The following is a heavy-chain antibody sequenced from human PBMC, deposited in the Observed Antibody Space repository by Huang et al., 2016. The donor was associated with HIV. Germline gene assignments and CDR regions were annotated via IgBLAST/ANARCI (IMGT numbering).Heavy chain of an antibody. CDR2: MNPNTGNT. V-gene: IGHV1-8*02. D-gene: IGHD4-17*01. CDR3: ARSAYGDLDY. J-gene: IGHJ4*02. Sequence: QVHLVQSGAEVKKPGASVKVSGKASGYTFTNYDINWVRQAHGRGVEWMGWMNPNTGNTGFAQSFQGRVTMTRKTAITAAYMELTSLTSEDTAVYYCARSAYGDLDYWGLGTLVIVSS. CDR1: GYTFTNYD.